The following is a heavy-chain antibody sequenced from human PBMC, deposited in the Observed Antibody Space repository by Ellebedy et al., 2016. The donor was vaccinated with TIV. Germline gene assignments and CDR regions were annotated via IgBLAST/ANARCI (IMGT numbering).Heavy chain of an antibody. V-gene: IGHV3-74*01. CDR2: INSDGSST. Sequence: PGGSLRLSCAASGFTFSSYWMHRVRQAPGKGLVWVSRINSDGSSTSYADSVKGRFTISRDNAKNTLYLQMSSLRAEDTAVYYCARLAVAAPVEYWGQGTLVTVSS. CDR3: ARLAVAAPVEY. J-gene: IGHJ4*02. D-gene: IGHD6-19*01. CDR1: GFTFSSYW.